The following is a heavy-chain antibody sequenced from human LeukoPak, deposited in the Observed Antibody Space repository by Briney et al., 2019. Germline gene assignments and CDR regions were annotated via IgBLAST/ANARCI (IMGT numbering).Heavy chain of an antibody. CDR2: IKQDGSEK. Sequence: PGGSLRLPCAASGFTFSSYWMSWVRQAPGKGLEWVANIKQDGSEKYYVDSVKGRFTISRDNAKNSLYLQMNSLRAGDTAVYYCARERWVATVVTRRWFDPWGQGTLVTVSS. V-gene: IGHV3-7*01. J-gene: IGHJ5*02. CDR3: ARERWVATVVTRRWFDP. D-gene: IGHD4-23*01. CDR1: GFTFSSYW.